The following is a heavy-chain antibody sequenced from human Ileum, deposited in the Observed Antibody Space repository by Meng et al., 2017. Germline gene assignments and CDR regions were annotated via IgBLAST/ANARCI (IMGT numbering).Heavy chain of an antibody. D-gene: IGHD6-19*01. CDR3: AKVGSGWALGLFRHWYFDL. Sequence: GGSLRLSCAASGFTFSSYAMHWVRQAPGKGLEWVAVISYDGSNKYYADSVKGRFTISRDTSKNTLYLQMNSLRAEDTAVYYCAKVGSGWALGLFRHWYFDLWGRGTLVTVSS. V-gene: IGHV3-30*04. CDR1: GFTFSSYA. J-gene: IGHJ2*01. CDR2: ISYDGSNK.